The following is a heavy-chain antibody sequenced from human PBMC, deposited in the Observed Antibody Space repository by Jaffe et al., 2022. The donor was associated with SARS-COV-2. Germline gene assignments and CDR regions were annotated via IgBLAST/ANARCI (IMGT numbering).Heavy chain of an antibody. D-gene: IGHD3-22*01. CDR1: GGSISSGGYS. CDR3: QGYDSSGHGFDP. Sequence: QLQLQESGSGLVKPSQTLSLTCAVSGGSISSGGYSWSWIRQPPGKGLEWIGYIYHSGSTYYNPSLKSRVTISVDRSKNQFSLKLSSVTAADTAVYYCQGYDSSGHGFDPWGQGTLVTVSS. V-gene: IGHV4-30-2*01. CDR2: IYHSGST. J-gene: IGHJ5*02.